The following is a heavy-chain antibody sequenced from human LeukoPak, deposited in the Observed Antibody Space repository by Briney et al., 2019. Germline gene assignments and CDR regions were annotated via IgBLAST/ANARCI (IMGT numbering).Heavy chain of an antibody. CDR3: ARLIYDLYQPYFDY. Sequence: AGGSLRLSCAASGFTFSSYAMSWVRQAPGKGLEWVSGISGSGGSTYYADSVKGRFTISRDNSKTTLYLQMNSLRAEDTAVYYCARLIYDLYQPYFDYWGQGTLVTVSS. D-gene: IGHD2-2*01. CDR1: GFTFSSYA. CDR2: ISGSGGST. V-gene: IGHV3-23*01. J-gene: IGHJ4*02.